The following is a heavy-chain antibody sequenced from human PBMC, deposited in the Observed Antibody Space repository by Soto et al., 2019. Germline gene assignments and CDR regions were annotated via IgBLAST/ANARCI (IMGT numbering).Heavy chain of an antibody. Sequence: QVQLVQSGAEVKKPGSSVKVSCKASGGTFSSYAISWVRQAPGQGLEWMGGIIPIFGTANYEQKFQGRVTIHADNSTSTSYMELSSLRSEDTAVYYCARHVPAAGYYYGMDVWGQGTTVTVSS. CDR2: IIPIFGTA. D-gene: IGHD2-2*01. V-gene: IGHV1-69*14. CDR3: ARHVPAAGYYYGMDV. J-gene: IGHJ6*02. CDR1: GGTFSSYA.